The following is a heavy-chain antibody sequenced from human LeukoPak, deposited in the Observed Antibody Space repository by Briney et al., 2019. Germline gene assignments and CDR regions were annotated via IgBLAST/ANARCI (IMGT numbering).Heavy chain of an antibody. CDR1: GGSFSGYY. J-gene: IGHJ4*02. D-gene: IGHD2-2*01. CDR2: INHSGST. V-gene: IGHV4-34*01. Sequence: SATLSLTCAVYGGSFSGYYWSWIRQHPGKGLEWIGEINHSGSTNYNPSLKSRVTISVDTSKNQFSLKLSSVTAADTAVYYCARASVGCSSTSCYSTQFDYWGQGTLVTVSS. CDR3: ARASVGCSSTSCYSTQFDY.